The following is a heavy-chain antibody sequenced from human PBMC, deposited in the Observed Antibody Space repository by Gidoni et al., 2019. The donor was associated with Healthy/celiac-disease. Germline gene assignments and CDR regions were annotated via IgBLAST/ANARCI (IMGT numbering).Heavy chain of an antibody. CDR1: GFTFSSYS. Sequence: EVQLVESGGGLVKPGGSLSLSCAASGFTFSSYSMNWVRQAPGKGLEWVSSISSSSSYIYYADSVKGRFTISRDNAKNSLYLQMNSLRAEDTAVYYCASDAYDILTGYYRWGQGTLVTVSS. J-gene: IGHJ4*02. CDR3: ASDAYDILTGYYR. V-gene: IGHV3-21*01. CDR2: ISSSSSYI. D-gene: IGHD3-9*01.